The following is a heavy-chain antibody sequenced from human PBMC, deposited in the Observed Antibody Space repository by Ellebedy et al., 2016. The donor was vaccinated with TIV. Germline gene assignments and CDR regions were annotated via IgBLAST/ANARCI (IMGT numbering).Heavy chain of an antibody. CDR2: IHYGGST. D-gene: IGHD4-11*01. CDR1: GGSISSSRNY. Sequence: SETLSLTXTVSGGSISSSRNYWGWIRQPPEKGLEWAGTIHYGGSTHYNPSLKSRVTVSVDTSKNQFSSRLNSVTAADTAVYYCARHSPPGMSNPKMWFFDLWGRGTLVTVSS. V-gene: IGHV4-39*01. J-gene: IGHJ2*01. CDR3: ARHSPPGMSNPKMWFFDL.